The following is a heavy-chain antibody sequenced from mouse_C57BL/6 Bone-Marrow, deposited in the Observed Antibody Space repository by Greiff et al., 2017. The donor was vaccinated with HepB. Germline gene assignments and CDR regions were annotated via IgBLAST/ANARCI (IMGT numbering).Heavy chain of an antibody. CDR1: GYTFTSYW. Sequence: QVQLQQPGAELVKPGASVKMSCKASGYTFTSYWITWVKQRPGQGLEWIGDIYPGIGSTNYNEKFKSKATLTVDTSSSTAYMQLSSLTSEDSAVYYCARTAYYYGSSVFAYWGKGTLVTVSA. CDR2: IYPGIGST. J-gene: IGHJ3*01. CDR3: ARTAYYYGSSVFAY. D-gene: IGHD1-1*01. V-gene: IGHV1-55*01.